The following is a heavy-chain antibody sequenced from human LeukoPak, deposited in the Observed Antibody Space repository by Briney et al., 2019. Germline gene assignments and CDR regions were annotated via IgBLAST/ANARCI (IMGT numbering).Heavy chain of an antibody. V-gene: IGHV5-51*01. Sequence: GESLKISCKGSGYSFTTYWIGWVRQMPGKGPEYMGIINPGDYDTRYSPSFQGQVTISVDKSISTAYLQWSSLKASDTAMYYCASPRVGATAFDIWGQGTLVTVSS. CDR2: INPGDYDT. J-gene: IGHJ3*02. D-gene: IGHD1-26*01. CDR3: ASPRVGATAFDI. CDR1: GYSFTTYW.